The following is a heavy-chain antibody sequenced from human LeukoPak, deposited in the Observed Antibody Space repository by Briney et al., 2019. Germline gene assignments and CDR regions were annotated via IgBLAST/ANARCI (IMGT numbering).Heavy chain of an antibody. Sequence: PGRSLRLSCAASGFTFSSYAMHWVRQAPGKGLEWVAVISYDGSNKYYADSVKGRFTISRDNSNNTLFLQMNSLRAEDTAVYYCAKVRTGHYFDYWGQGTLVTVSS. CDR3: AKVRTGHYFDY. J-gene: IGHJ4*02. V-gene: IGHV3-30-3*01. CDR1: GFTFSSYA. D-gene: IGHD1-1*01. CDR2: ISYDGSNK.